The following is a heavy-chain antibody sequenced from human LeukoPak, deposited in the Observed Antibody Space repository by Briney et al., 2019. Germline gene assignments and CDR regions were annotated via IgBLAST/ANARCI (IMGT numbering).Heavy chain of an antibody. D-gene: IGHD3-3*01. V-gene: IGHV5-51*01. CDR3: ARARLTIFGVVIAFGGYYFDY. CDR1: GYSFTSYW. CDR2: IYPGDSDT. J-gene: IGHJ4*02. Sequence: GESLKISCKGSGYSFTSYWIGWVRQMPGKGLEWMGIIYPGDSDTRYSPSFQGQVTISADKSISTAYLQWSSLKASDTAMYYCARARLTIFGVVIAFGGYYFDYWGQGTLVTVSS.